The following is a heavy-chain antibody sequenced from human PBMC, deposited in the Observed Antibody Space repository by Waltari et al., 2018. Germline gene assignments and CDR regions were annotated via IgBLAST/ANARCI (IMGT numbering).Heavy chain of an antibody. Sequence: EVQLVESGGGLVQPGGSLRLSCAASGFTFSSYSMNWVRQAPGKGLEWVSYISSSSSTIYYADSVKGRFTISRDNAKNSLYLQMNSLRAEDTAVYYCASPYDSSGYYLSYAFDIWGQGTMVTVSS. CDR1: GFTFSSYS. V-gene: IGHV3-48*04. CDR3: ASPYDSSGYYLSYAFDI. D-gene: IGHD3-22*01. CDR2: ISSSSSTI. J-gene: IGHJ3*02.